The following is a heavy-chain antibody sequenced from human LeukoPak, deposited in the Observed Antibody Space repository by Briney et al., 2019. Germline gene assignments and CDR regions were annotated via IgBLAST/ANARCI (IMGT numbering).Heavy chain of an antibody. D-gene: IGHD6-19*01. Sequence: GGSLRLSCASSGFTFSSHGMHWVRQAPGKGLEWVAIISYDGSDKYYADSVKGRFTISRDNSKNTLHLQMNSLRAEDTAVYYCAKDRRIGVAEIGFEDYWGQGTLVTVSS. V-gene: IGHV3-30*18. CDR2: ISYDGSDK. CDR1: GFTFSSHG. CDR3: AKDRRIGVAEIGFEDY. J-gene: IGHJ4*02.